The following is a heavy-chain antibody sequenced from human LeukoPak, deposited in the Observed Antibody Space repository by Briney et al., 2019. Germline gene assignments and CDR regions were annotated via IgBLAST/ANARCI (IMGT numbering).Heavy chain of an antibody. CDR3: ARDLGGAPGLFDI. D-gene: IGHD3-3*01. J-gene: IGHJ3*02. Sequence: GGSLRLSCAASGFTFNNYAMSWVRQAPGKGLEWVSSISSSGDNTYHADSVKGRFTISRDNSKYTLYLQMNSLRAEDTAVYYCARDLGGAPGLFDIWGQGTMGSPS. CDR2: ISSSGDNT. CDR1: GFTFNNYA. V-gene: IGHV3-23*01.